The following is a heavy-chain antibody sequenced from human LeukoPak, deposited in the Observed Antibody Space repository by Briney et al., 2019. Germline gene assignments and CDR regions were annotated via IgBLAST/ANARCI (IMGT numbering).Heavy chain of an antibody. V-gene: IGHV3-20*04. J-gene: IGHJ4*02. CDR1: GFIFDDYG. CDR2: VTWNGGRT. D-gene: IGHD3-9*01. Sequence: GGSLRLSCAASGFIFDDYGMSWVRKAPGKGLEWVSGVTWNGGRTGYADSVKGRFTISRDNSKNTLFLQMNSLKTEDTAMYYCTTLSGYHILYWGQGTLVTVSS. CDR3: TTLSGYHILY.